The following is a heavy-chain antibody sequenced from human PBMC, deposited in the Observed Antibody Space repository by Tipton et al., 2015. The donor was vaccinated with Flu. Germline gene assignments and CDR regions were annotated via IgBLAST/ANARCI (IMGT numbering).Heavy chain of an antibody. J-gene: IGHJ6*02. D-gene: IGHD3-10*01. CDR2: IYSSGTT. Sequence: TLSLTCTASGGSMSSYYWSWIRQPAGKGLECIGRIYSSGTTNYNPSLKSRVTMSIDTSKNQFSLKLYSVTAADTAVYYCARTSFYGSGTLHGMDVWGQGTTVTVSS. V-gene: IGHV4-4*07. CDR3: ARTSFYGSGTLHGMDV. CDR1: GGSMSSYY.